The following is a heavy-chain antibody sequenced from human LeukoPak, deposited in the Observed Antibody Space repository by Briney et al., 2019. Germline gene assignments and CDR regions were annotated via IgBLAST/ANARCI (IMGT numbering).Heavy chain of an antibody. V-gene: IGHV3-69-1*01. CDR2: ITRSNAV. Sequence: GGSLRLSCAGSGFALSDYAMNWVRQAPGKGLEWISFITRSNAVYYADSVKGRFTVSRDNAANSLYLQMNSLRAEDTAVYYCVRDKVSGSFDYWGQGALVTVSS. CDR3: VRDKVSGSFDY. CDR1: GFALSDYA. J-gene: IGHJ4*02. D-gene: IGHD3-3*01.